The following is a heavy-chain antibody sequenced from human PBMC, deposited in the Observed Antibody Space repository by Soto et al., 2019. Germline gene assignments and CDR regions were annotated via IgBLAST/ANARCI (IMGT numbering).Heavy chain of an antibody. CDR1: NGSISGYY. J-gene: IGHJ4*01. V-gene: IGHV4-59*07. CDR3: ARGVRAYSYGPFDY. Sequence: SCSVSITGTVANGSISGYYWSWIRQPPGKGLEGIGYIYYSGNTNYNPSFKSRLTVSVDTSKNQFSLRLSSVTAADTAVYYCARGVRAYSYGPFDYWVHGTLVTVSS. D-gene: IGHD5-18*01. CDR2: IYYSGNT.